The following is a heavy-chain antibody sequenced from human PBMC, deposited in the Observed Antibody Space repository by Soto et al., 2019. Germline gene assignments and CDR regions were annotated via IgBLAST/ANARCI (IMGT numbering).Heavy chain of an antibody. CDR1: GGSLSGYY. V-gene: IGHV4-34*01. Sequence: PSETLSLTCAVYGGSLSGYYWSWIRQPPGKGLEWIGEINHSGSTNYNPSLKSRVTISVDTSKNQFSLKLSSVTAADTAVYYCARGRLGCSSTSCYRGTYNWFDPWGQGTLVTVSS. CDR2: INHSGST. J-gene: IGHJ5*02. D-gene: IGHD2-2*01. CDR3: ARGRLGCSSTSCYRGTYNWFDP.